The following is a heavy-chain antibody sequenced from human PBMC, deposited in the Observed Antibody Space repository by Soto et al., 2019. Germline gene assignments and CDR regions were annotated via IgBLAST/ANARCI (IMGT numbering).Heavy chain of an antibody. D-gene: IGHD6-19*01. V-gene: IGHV3-21*01. Sequence: EVQLLESGGDLIQPGGSLRLSCAASGFTFSSYSMNWVRQAPGKGLEWVSSISSSSSYIYYADSVKGRFTISRDNAKNSLYLQMNSLRAEDTAVYYCARGRAVAGSFDYWGQGTLVTVSS. CDR2: ISSSSSYI. CDR1: GFTFSSYS. J-gene: IGHJ4*02. CDR3: ARGRAVAGSFDY.